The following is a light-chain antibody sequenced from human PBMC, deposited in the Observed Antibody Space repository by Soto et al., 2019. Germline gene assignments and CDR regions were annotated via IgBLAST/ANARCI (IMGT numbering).Light chain of an antibody. V-gene: IGLV2-23*02. CDR1: SSDVGSYNL. CDR3: CSYAGSYV. CDR2: EVS. Sequence: QSVLTRPASLSGSPGQSITISCTGTSSDVGSYNLVSWYQQHPGKAPKVMIYEVSKRPSGVSNRFSGSKSGNTASLTISGLQAEDEADYYCCSYAGSYVFGTGTKVTVL. J-gene: IGLJ1*01.